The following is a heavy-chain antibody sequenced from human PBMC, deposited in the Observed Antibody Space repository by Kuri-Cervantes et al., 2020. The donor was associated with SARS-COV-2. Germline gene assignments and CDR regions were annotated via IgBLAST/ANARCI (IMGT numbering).Heavy chain of an antibody. D-gene: IGHD3-16*01. J-gene: IGHJ5*02. CDR2: IYHSGST. V-gene: IGHV4-30-2*01. Sequence: SCAVSGGSISSGGYSWSWIRQPPGKGLEWIGYIYHSGSTYYNPSLKSRVTISVDRSKNQFSLKLSSVTAADTAVYYCASFGGGGSDGGFDPWGRGTLVTVSS. CDR3: ASFGGGGSDGGFDP. CDR1: GGSISSGGYS.